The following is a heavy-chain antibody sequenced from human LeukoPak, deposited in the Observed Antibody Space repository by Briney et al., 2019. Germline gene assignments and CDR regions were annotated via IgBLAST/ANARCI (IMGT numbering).Heavy chain of an antibody. V-gene: IGHV1-2*02. Sequence: ASVKVSCKASGYTSTGYYMHWVRQAPGQGLEWMGWINPNSGGTNYAQKFQGRVTMTRDTSISTAYMELSRLRSDDTAVYYCARVAIAAAGDYFDYWGQGTLVTVSS. J-gene: IGHJ4*02. CDR2: INPNSGGT. D-gene: IGHD6-13*01. CDR1: GYTSTGYY. CDR3: ARVAIAAAGDYFDY.